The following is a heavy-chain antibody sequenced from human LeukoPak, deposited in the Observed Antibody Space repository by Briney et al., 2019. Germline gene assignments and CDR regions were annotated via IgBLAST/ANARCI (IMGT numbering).Heavy chain of an antibody. CDR1: GGTFSSYA. J-gene: IGHJ6*02. D-gene: IGHD2-2*03. CDR2: IIPIFGTA. Sequence: SVKVSCKASGGTFSSYAISWVRQAPGQGLEWMGGIIPIFGTANYAQKFQGRVTITADESTSTAYMELSSLRSEDTAVYYCARGALDIVVVPAAMGPNYYYYGMDVWGQGTTVTVSS. V-gene: IGHV1-69*13. CDR3: ARGALDIVVVPAAMGPNYYYYGMDV.